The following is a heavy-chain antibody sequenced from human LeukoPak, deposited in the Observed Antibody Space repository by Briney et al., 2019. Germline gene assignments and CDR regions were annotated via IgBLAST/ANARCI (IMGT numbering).Heavy chain of an antibody. J-gene: IGHJ5*02. CDR3: ASGKTTVTTEEDNWFDP. D-gene: IGHD4-17*01. CDR1: GGSISSGDYY. Sequence: SETLSLTCTVSGGSISSGDYYWSWIRQPPGKGLEWIGYIYYSGSTYYNPSLKSRVTISVDTSKNQFSLKLSSVTAADTAVYYCASGKTTVTTEEDNWFDPWGQGTLVTVSS. CDR2: IYYSGST. V-gene: IGHV4-30-4*01.